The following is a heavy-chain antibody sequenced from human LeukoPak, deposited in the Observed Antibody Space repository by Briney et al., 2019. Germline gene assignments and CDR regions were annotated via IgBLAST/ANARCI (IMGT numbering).Heavy chain of an antibody. CDR2: IYTSGST. J-gene: IGHJ4*02. CDR1: GGSISSYY. V-gene: IGHV4-4*07. CDR3: ARGERNDSSGYYPGVPDY. Sequence: SETLSLTCTVSGGSISSYYWSWIRQPAGKGLEWIGRIYTSGSTNYNASLKSRVTISVDKSKNQFSLKLSSVTAADTAVYYCARGERNDSSGYYPGVPDYWGQGTLVTVSS. D-gene: IGHD3-22*01.